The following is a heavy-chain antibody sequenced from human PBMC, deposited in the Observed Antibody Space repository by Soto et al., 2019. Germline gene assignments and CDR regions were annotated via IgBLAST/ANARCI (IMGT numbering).Heavy chain of an antibody. Sequence: PGGSLRLSCAASGFTFSSYSMNWVRQAPGKGLEWVSYISSSSSTIYYADSVKGRFTISRDNAKNSLYLQMNSLRAEDTAVYYCARGPRLDIVLMVYAIEFDYWGQGTLVTVSS. CDR1: GFTFSSYS. D-gene: IGHD2-8*01. V-gene: IGHV3-48*01. CDR3: ARGPRLDIVLMVYAIEFDY. CDR2: ISSSSSTI. J-gene: IGHJ4*02.